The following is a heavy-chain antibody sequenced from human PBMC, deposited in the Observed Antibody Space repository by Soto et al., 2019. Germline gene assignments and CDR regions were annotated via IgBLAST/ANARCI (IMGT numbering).Heavy chain of an antibody. J-gene: IGHJ3*01. Sequence: GASVKVSCKASGYTFSSYSMRWVRQAPGQGLEWMGGIIPNFGTTNYAQKFQGRVTMTADASTSTAYMELSSLRSEDTAVYYCASVLGDSGVITCAPGDAMDVWGQGTTVTVSS. D-gene: IGHD3-16*01. CDR1: GYTFSSYS. CDR2: IIPNFGTT. V-gene: IGHV1-69*13. CDR3: ASVLGDSGVITCAPGDAMDV.